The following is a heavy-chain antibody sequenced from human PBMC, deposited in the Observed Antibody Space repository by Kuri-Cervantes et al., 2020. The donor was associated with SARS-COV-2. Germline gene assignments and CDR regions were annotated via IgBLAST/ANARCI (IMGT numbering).Heavy chain of an antibody. CDR2: ISGSGGST. V-gene: IGHV3-23*01. CDR3: AKTTMVQGVIISGWIDY. J-gene: IGHJ4*02. CDR1: GSTFSSCA. Sequence: GESLKISCAASGSTFSSCAMSWVRQAPGKGLEWVSAISGSGGSTYYADSVKGRFTISRDNSKNTLYLQMNSLRAEDTAVYYCAKTTMVQGVIISGWIDYWGQGTLVTVSS. D-gene: IGHD3-10*01.